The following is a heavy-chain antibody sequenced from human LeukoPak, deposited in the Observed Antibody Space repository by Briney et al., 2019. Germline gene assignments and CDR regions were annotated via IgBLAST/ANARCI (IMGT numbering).Heavy chain of an antibody. D-gene: IGHD3-16*01. J-gene: IGHJ6*03. Sequence: SETLSLTCAVYGGSFSGYYWSWIRQPPGKGPEWIGEINHSGRTNYNPSLKSRVTISVDTSKNQFSLKLSSVTAADTAVYYCARHGPPRAGWGRKYYYMDVWGKGTTVTISS. CDR2: INHSGRT. CDR1: GGSFSGYY. CDR3: ARHGPPRAGWGRKYYYMDV. V-gene: IGHV4-34*01.